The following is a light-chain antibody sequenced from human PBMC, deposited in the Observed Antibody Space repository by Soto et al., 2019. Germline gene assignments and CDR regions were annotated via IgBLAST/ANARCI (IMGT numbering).Light chain of an antibody. V-gene: IGKV1-33*01. J-gene: IGKJ4*01. Sequence: DIQMTQSPSSLSASVGDRVTITCQASQDISNYLNWYQQKPGKAPKLLIYDASNLETGVPSRFSGSGSGTDFTFTISRLQPEDIATYYCQQYDNRPLTFGGGTKVDIK. CDR3: QQYDNRPLT. CDR2: DAS. CDR1: QDISNY.